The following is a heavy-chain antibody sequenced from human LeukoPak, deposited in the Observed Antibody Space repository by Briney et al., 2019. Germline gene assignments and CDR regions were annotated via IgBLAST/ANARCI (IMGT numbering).Heavy chain of an antibody. CDR2: IIPIFGTA. CDR3: ARGPLIAARQAYFDY. Sequence: ASVKVSCKASGGTFSSYAISWVRQAPGQGLEWMGGIIPIFGTANYAQKFQGRVTITTDESTSTAYTELSSLRSEDTAVYYCARGPLIAARQAYFDYWGQGTLVTVSS. J-gene: IGHJ4*02. V-gene: IGHV1-69*05. CDR1: GGTFSSYA. D-gene: IGHD6-6*01.